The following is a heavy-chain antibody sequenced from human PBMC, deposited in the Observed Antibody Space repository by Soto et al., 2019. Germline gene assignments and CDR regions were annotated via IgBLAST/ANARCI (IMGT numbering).Heavy chain of an antibody. V-gene: IGHV3-7*03. CDR2: IKEDGSER. D-gene: IGHD2-2*01. CDR3: AGPVSVPVAMPPFDS. Sequence: XGSRRLSCAPAGFTFFTYWMTWVRQAPGKGLEWVANIKEDGSERSYVGSVKGRFTISRDNAKNLLYLQMNSLRVEDTAVYYCAGPVSVPVAMPPFDSWRQGSLVTVSS. J-gene: IGHJ4*02. CDR1: GFTFFTYW.